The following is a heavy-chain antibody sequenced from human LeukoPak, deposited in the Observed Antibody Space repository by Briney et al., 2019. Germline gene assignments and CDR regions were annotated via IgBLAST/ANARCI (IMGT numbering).Heavy chain of an antibody. D-gene: IGHD6-13*01. CDR3: ARVALAAAGTGPGNDAFDI. CDR2: INTNTGNP. Sequence: ASVKVSCKASGYTFTSYAMNWVRQAPGQGLEWMGWINTNTGNPMYAQGFTGRFVFSLDTSVSTAYLQISSLKAEDTAVYYCARVALAAAGTGPGNDAFDIWGQGTMVTVSS. J-gene: IGHJ3*02. V-gene: IGHV7-4-1*02. CDR1: GYTFTSYA.